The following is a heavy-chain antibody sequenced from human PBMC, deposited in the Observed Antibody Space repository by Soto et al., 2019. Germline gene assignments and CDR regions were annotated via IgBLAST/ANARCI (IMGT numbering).Heavy chain of an antibody. CDR3: AKEEGSTWYPTDY. CDR2: ISGYSGNS. D-gene: IGHD6-13*01. V-gene: IGHV3-23*01. Sequence: EVQLLESRGGLVQPGGSLRLSCAGSGFTFSDYAMSWVRQAPGKGLEWVSVISGYSGNSYYADSVKGRFTISRDNSKNTLYLQMNSLRVEDTAIYYCAKEEGSTWYPTDYWGQGTLVTVSS. CDR1: GFTFSDYA. J-gene: IGHJ4*02.